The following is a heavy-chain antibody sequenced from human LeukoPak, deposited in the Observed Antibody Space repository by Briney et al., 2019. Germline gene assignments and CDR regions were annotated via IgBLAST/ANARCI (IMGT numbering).Heavy chain of an antibody. D-gene: IGHD2-2*01. J-gene: IGHJ3*02. CDR2: IKRNAEAT. Sequence: GGSLRLSCVASGFTFSSYIMTWVRQAPGKGLEWVSTIKRNAEATFYADSVKDRFTISRDDSKNTLYLQMNSLRAEDTAVYYCAKEDIVVVPAGKSPAFDIWGQGTMVTVSS. CDR3: AKEDIVVVPAGKSPAFDI. V-gene: IGHV3-23*01. CDR1: GFTFSSYI.